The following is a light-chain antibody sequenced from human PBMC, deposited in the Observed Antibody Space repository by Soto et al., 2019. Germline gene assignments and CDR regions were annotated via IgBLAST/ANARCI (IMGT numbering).Light chain of an antibody. V-gene: IGLV4-69*01. Sequence: QPVLTQSPSASASLGASVKLTCTLSSGHSSNAIAWHQQQPEKGPRYLIKVNNDGSLNKGDGIPDRFSGSSSGAERYLTISSLRSEDEADYYCQTWDTGTWVFGGGTKVTVL. CDR1: SGHSSNA. CDR2: VNNDGSL. CDR3: QTWDTGTWV. J-gene: IGLJ3*02.